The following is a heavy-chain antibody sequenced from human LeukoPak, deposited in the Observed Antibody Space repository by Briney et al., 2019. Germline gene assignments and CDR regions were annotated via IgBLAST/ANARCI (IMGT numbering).Heavy chain of an antibody. Sequence: PGGSLRLSCAASGFTFSSYWMSWVRQAPGKGLEWVANIKQDGSEKYYVDSVKGRFTISRDNAKNSLYLQMNSLRAEDTAVYYCARGGYSGYDLFYYYYGMDVWGQGTTVTVSS. CDR1: GFTFSSYW. CDR3: ARGGYSGYDLFYYYYGMDV. D-gene: IGHD5-12*01. J-gene: IGHJ6*02. V-gene: IGHV3-7*01. CDR2: IKQDGSEK.